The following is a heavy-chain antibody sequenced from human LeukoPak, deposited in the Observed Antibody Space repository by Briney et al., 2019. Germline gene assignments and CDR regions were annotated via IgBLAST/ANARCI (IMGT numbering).Heavy chain of an antibody. CDR3: ARDQEGFDY. V-gene: IGHV1-46*01. Sequence: GASVKVSRKASGYTFTSNYIHWVRQVPGQGLEWMGMIYPRDGSTSYAQKFQGRVTVTRDTSTSTVHMELSGLRSEDTAVYYCARDQEGFDYWSQGTLVTVSS. CDR2: IYPRDGST. CDR1: GYTFTSNY. J-gene: IGHJ4*02.